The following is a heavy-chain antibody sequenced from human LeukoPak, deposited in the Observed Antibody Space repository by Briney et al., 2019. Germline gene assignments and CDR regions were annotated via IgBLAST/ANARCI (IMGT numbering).Heavy chain of an antibody. V-gene: IGHV3-53*05. J-gene: IGHJ5*02. CDR2: IYSGGST. CDR1: GFTVSSDY. CDR3: ARNWFDP. Sequence: GGSLRLSCAASGFTVSSDYMSWARQAPGKGLEWVSVIYSGGSTYYADSVKGRFTISRDKSKNTVYLQMNSLRFEDTAMYYCARNWFDPWGQGTLVTVPS.